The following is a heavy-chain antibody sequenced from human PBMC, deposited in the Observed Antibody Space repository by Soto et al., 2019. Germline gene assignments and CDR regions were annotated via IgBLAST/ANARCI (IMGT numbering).Heavy chain of an antibody. Sequence: GGSLRLSCAASGFTFSSYAMSWVRQAPGKGLEWVSAISGSGGSTYYADSVKGRFTISRDNSKNTLYLQMNSLRAEDTAVYYCAKVHPGDFWSGYHELYFDYWGQGTLVTVSS. D-gene: IGHD3-3*01. CDR3: AKVHPGDFWSGYHELYFDY. V-gene: IGHV3-23*01. J-gene: IGHJ4*02. CDR1: GFTFSSYA. CDR2: ISGSGGST.